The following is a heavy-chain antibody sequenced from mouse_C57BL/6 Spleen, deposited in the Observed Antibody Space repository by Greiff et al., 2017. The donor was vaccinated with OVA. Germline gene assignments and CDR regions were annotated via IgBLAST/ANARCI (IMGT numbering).Heavy chain of an antibody. Sequence: QVQLQQSGAELVRPGASVTLSCKASGYTFTDYEMHWVKQTPVHGLEWIGAIDPETGGTAYNQKFKGKAILTADKSSSTAYMELRSLTSEDSAVYYCTRREGNGNYDYWGQGTTLTVSS. CDR2: IDPETGGT. D-gene: IGHD2-1*01. V-gene: IGHV1-15*01. CDR1: GYTFTDYE. CDR3: TRREGNGNYDY. J-gene: IGHJ2*01.